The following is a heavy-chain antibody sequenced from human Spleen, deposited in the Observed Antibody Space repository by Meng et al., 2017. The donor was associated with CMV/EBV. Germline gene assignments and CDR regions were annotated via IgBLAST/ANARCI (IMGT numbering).Heavy chain of an antibody. Sequence: VKVSCKASGYTFTDYYLHWVRQAPGRGLEWMGWINPNSGSTDFTEKFQGRVTMTRDTSSSTAYMDLSRLRSDDTALYYCARGHDILTDEYYYHHMDVWGQGTTVTVSS. CDR1: GYTFTDYY. J-gene: IGHJ6*02. CDR2: INPNSGST. D-gene: IGHD3-9*01. V-gene: IGHV1-2*02. CDR3: ARGHDILTDEYYYHHMDV.